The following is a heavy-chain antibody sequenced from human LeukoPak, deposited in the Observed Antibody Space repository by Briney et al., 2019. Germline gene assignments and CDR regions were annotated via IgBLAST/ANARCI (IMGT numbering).Heavy chain of an antibody. D-gene: IGHD6-13*01. CDR3: ARDRYSSSPRGLNDY. CDR1: GFTFSSYA. Sequence: GGSLRLSCAASGFTFSSYAMSWVRQAPGKGLEWVSSISGNGGSTNNADSVKGRFTISRDNSKNTLYLQINSLRAEDTAVYYCARDRYSSSPRGLNDYWGQGTLVTVSS. J-gene: IGHJ4*02. CDR2: ISGNGGST. V-gene: IGHV3-23*01.